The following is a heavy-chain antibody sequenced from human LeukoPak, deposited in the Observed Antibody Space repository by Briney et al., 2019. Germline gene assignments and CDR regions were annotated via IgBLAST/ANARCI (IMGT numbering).Heavy chain of an antibody. CDR2: IKGDGSEK. CDR1: GFTFSTYW. J-gene: IGHJ4*02. CDR3: GRGGYRQKEF. Sequence: PGRTLTLSSAASGFTFSTYWMTWILHAPTKGLEWVATIKGDGSEKWYVDSVKGRFTISRDNTKNSLYLQMDSLRVEDTAVYYCGRGGYRQKEFWGQGTLVTVSS. D-gene: IGHD2-15*01. V-gene: IGHV3-7*01.